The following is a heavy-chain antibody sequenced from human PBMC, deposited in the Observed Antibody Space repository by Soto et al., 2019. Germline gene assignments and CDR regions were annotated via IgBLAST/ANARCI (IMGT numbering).Heavy chain of an antibody. V-gene: IGHV1-46*01. CDR3: GREYSSGYYSEYFQH. Sequence: ASVKVSCKASGYTFTSYYMHWVRQAPGQGLEWMGIINPSGGSTSYAQKFQGRVTMTRDTSTSTVYMELSSLRSEDTAVYYCGREYSSGYYSEYFQHWGQGTLVTVSS. CDR2: INPSGGST. CDR1: GYTFTSYY. D-gene: IGHD3-22*01. J-gene: IGHJ1*01.